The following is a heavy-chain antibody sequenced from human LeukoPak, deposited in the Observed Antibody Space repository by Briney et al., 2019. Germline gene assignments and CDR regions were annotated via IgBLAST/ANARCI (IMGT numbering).Heavy chain of an antibody. V-gene: IGHV3-9*03. CDR1: GFTFDDYA. D-gene: IGHD3-10*01. J-gene: IGHJ6*03. CDR2: ISWNSGNI. Sequence: TGRSLRLSCVASGFTFDDYAMHWVRQAPGKGLEWVSGISWNSGNIDYADSVKGRFTISRDNAKNSLYLQMNSLRAEDMALYYCAKASGSYYYYYIDVWGKGTTVTVSS. CDR3: AKASGSYYYYYIDV.